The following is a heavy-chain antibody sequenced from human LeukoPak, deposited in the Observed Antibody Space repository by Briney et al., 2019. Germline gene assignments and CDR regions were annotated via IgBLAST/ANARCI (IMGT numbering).Heavy chain of an antibody. CDR1: GGSISSYY. V-gene: IGHV4-59*08. D-gene: IGHD6-13*01. Sequence: SETLSLTCTVSGGSISSYYWSWIRQPPGKGLERIGYIYYSGSTNYNPSLKSRVTISVDTSKNQFSLKLSSVTAADTAVYYCARRAAALDYWGEGTLVTVSS. CDR2: IYYSGST. J-gene: IGHJ4*02. CDR3: ARRAAALDY.